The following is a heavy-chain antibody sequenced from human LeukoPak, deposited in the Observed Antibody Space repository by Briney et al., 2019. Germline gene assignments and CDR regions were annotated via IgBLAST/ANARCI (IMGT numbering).Heavy chain of an antibody. CDR2: INHSGST. Sequence: SETLSLTCAVYGVSFSGYYWSWIRQPPGKGLEWIGEINHSGSTNYNPSLKSRVTISVDTSKNQFSLKLSSVTAADTAVYYCARRARLWFGEPYSNWFDPWGQGTLVTVSS. D-gene: IGHD3-10*01. V-gene: IGHV4-34*01. J-gene: IGHJ5*02. CDR3: ARRARLWFGEPYSNWFDP. CDR1: GVSFSGYY.